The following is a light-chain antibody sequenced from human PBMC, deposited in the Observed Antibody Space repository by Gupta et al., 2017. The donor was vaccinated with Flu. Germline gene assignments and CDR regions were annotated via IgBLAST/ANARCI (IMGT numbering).Light chain of an antibody. V-gene: IGKV3-15*01. CDR2: GAS. CDR3: QQYNDWPPWGT. CDR1: QSVRSK. J-gene: IGKJ2*02. Sequence: EVVMTQSKATLSVYAGERVTLSCRASQSVRSKLVWYQQKSGQAPRLLVYGASIRATGIPARFSASVSETEFTLTISSLQSEDFAVYYCQQYNDWPPWGTFGQGTKLEIK.